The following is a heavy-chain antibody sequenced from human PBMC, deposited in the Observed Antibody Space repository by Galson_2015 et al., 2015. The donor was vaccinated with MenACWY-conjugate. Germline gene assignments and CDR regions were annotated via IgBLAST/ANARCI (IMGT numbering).Heavy chain of an antibody. Sequence: SLRLSCAASGFTFSTYWMSWVRQAPGKGLEWVANINEHGSEKYYVDSVKGRFTISRGNAKNSLYVQMSSLRAEDTAVYYCARHQRRFLESPIDYWGQGALVTVSS. D-gene: IGHD3-3*01. CDR3: ARHQRRFLESPIDY. CDR1: GFTFSTYW. CDR2: INEHGSEK. V-gene: IGHV3-7*03. J-gene: IGHJ4*02.